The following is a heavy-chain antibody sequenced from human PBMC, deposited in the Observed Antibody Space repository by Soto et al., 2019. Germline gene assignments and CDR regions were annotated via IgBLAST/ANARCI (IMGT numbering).Heavy chain of an antibody. V-gene: IGHV3-7*01. CDR2: IAHDGSEK. J-gene: IGHJ4*02. CDR3: ARESNAHFDY. CDR1: GFTFSSYW. D-gene: IGHD7-27*01. Sequence: GGSLRLSCAVSGFTFSSYWMSWVRQAPGRGLEWVATIAHDGSEKFYVDSVKGRFTISRDNTKNPLYLQMNSLRAEDTAVYYCARESNAHFDYWGQGTMVTVPS.